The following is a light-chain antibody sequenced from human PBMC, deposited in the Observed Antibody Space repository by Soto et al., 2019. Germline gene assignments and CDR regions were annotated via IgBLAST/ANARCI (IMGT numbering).Light chain of an antibody. CDR1: ESVSSSH. CDR3: QQFSSYPLT. Sequence: EIVMPQSPATLSVSPGERATLSCRASESVSSSHLAWYQQKPGQAHRLLISGASSRATGTPDRFSGSGSGTDFTLTISRLEPEEFAVYYCQQFSSYPLTVGGGTKVDIK. V-gene: IGKV3-20*01. CDR2: GAS. J-gene: IGKJ4*01.